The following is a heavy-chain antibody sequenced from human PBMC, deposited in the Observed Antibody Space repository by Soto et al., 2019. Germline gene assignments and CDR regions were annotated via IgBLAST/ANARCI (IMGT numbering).Heavy chain of an antibody. V-gene: IGHV4-59*01. Sequence: SETLSLTCTVSGGSISSYYWSWIRQPPGKGLEWIGYIYYSGGTNYNPSLKSRVTISVDTSKNQFSLKLSSVTAADTAVYYCARIGSSVNYFDYWGQGTLVTVSS. CDR2: IYYSGGT. J-gene: IGHJ4*02. CDR1: GGSISSYY. D-gene: IGHD2-2*01. CDR3: ARIGSSVNYFDY.